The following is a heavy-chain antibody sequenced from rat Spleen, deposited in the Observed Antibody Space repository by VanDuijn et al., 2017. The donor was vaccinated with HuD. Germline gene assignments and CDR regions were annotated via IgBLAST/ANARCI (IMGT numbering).Heavy chain of an antibody. CDR2: LWAGGGT. CDR1: GFSLTSYH. D-gene: IGHD1-12*01. V-gene: IGHV2-72*01. Sequence: QVQLKESGPNLVQPSQTLSLTCTVSGFSLTSYHVSWVRQPPGKSLVWMGTLWAGGGTSYNSAVQSRLSISRDTSKSQVFLKMNSLQPEDTGTYYCARRRDSYAHFDYWGQGVMVTVSS. CDR3: ARRRDSYAHFDY. J-gene: IGHJ2*01.